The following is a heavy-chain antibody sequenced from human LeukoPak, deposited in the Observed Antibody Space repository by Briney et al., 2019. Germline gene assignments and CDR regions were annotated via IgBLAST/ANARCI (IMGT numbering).Heavy chain of an antibody. J-gene: IGHJ6*03. D-gene: IGHD1-1*01. Sequence: ASVKVSCKASGYTFTSYYMHWVRQAPGQGLEWMGIINPSGGSTSYAQKFQGRVTMTRDMFTSTVYMELSSLRSEDTAVYYCARSPTGTTYYYYYYYMDVWGKGTTVTVSS. CDR2: INPSGGST. CDR3: ARSPTGTTYYYYYYYMDV. V-gene: IGHV1-46*01. CDR1: GYTFTSYY.